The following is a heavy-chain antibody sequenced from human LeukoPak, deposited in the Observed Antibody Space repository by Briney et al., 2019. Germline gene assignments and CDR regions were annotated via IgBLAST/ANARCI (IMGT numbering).Heavy chain of an antibody. CDR2: IIPIFGTA. J-gene: IGHJ1*01. Sequence: SVKVSCKASGGTFSSYAISWVRQTPGQGLEWMGGIIPIFGTANYAQKFQGRVTITTDESTSTAYRELSSLRSEDTAVYYCARGLGGPAATAEYFQHWGQGTLVTVSS. CDR1: GGTFSSYA. V-gene: IGHV1-69*05. CDR3: ARGLGGPAATAEYFQH. D-gene: IGHD2-2*01.